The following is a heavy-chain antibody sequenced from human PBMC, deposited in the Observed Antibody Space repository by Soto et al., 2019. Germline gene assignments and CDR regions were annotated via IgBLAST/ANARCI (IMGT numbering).Heavy chain of an antibody. D-gene: IGHD1-26*01. CDR1: GYSFRSYW. V-gene: IGHV5-10-1*01. Sequence: EVRLVQSGAEVKKPGESLKISCQASGYSFRSYWISWVRQMPGRGLEWLGRIDGGDSYTKYNPSFEGHVTMSLDESISTAYLQWSSLKASDPATYCCARDYYSTAASDYWGQGTVVTVSS. CDR2: IDGGDSYT. J-gene: IGHJ4*02. CDR3: ARDYYSTAASDY.